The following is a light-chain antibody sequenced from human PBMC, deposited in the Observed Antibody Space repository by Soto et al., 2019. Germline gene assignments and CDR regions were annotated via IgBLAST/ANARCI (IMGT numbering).Light chain of an antibody. CDR1: QSVSSSY. V-gene: IGKV3-20*01. Sequence: EIVLTQLPGTQSLSPGERATLSCRASQSVSSSYLAWYQQKPGQAPRLLIYGASSRATGIPDRFSGSGSGTDFTLTISRLEPEDFAVYYCQKYGSSPPWTFGQGTKVDIK. J-gene: IGKJ1*01. CDR2: GAS. CDR3: QKYGSSPPWT.